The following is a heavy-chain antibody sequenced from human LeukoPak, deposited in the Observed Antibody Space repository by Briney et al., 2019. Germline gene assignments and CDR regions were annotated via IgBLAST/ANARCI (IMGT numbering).Heavy chain of an antibody. J-gene: IGHJ4*02. CDR2: ISGSGSTT. V-gene: IGHV3-23*01. D-gene: IGHD4-17*01. Sequence: GGSLRLSCAASGLTFSSYAMSWVRQAPGKGLEWVSAISGSGSTTYYADSVKGRFTISRDNSKNTVYLQMNGLRVEDTAVYYCANGGDYGYWGQGTLVTVSS. CDR3: ANGGDYGY. CDR1: GLTFSSYA.